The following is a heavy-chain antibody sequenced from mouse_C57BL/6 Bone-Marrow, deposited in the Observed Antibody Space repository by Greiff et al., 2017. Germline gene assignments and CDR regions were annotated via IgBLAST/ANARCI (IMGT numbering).Heavy chain of an antibody. D-gene: IGHD2-12*01. CDR3: ARGGDSTTLFDY. CDR2: IYPGDGDT. CDR1: GYAFSSYW. J-gene: IGHJ2*01. Sequence: QESGAELVKPGASVKISCKASGYAFSSYWMNWVKQRPGKGLEWIGQIYPGDGDTNYNGKFKGKATLTADKSSSTAYMQLSSLTSEDSAVYFCARGGDSTTLFDYWGQGTTLTVSS. V-gene: IGHV1-80*01.